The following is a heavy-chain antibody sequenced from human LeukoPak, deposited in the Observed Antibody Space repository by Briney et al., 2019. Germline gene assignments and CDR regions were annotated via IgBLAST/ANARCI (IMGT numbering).Heavy chain of an antibody. D-gene: IGHD3-22*01. CDR1: GFTFSSYA. CDR3: AKTYYYDSSNYPPMDY. Sequence: PGGSLRLSCAASGFTFSSYAMSWVRQAPGKGLEWVSAISGSGGSTYYADSVKGRFTISRDNSKNTLYLQMNSLRAEDTAVYYCAKTYYYDSSNYPPMDYWGQGTLVTVSS. CDR2: ISGSGGST. J-gene: IGHJ4*02. V-gene: IGHV3-23*01.